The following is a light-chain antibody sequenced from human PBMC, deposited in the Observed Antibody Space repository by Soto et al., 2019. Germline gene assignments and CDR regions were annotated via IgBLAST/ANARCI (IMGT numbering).Light chain of an antibody. CDR2: DVS. CDR1: TSDVGRYNY. CDR3: KSYTSSSTYV. V-gene: IGLV2-14*01. Sequence: QSVLTQPASVSGSPGQSITISCTGTTSDVGRYNYVSWYQQHPGKAPKLIIYDVSNRPSGVSNRFSGSKSGNTASLTISGLQAEDEADYYCKSYTSSSTYVFGTGTKVTDL. J-gene: IGLJ1*01.